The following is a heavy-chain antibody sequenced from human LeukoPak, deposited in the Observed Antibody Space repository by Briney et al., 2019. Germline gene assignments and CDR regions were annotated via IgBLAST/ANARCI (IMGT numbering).Heavy chain of an antibody. D-gene: IGHD6-19*01. V-gene: IGHV1-8*01. CDR1: GYTFTDHD. J-gene: IGHJ4*02. CDR3: ARGVAAHDS. CDR2: MNPRTGNT. Sequence: ASVKVSCKASGYTFTDHDLNWVRQAAGQGLEWMGWMNPRTGNTGYAHKFRGRVIMTRNTSITTAYMELSSLSSEDTAIYYCARGVAAHDSWGQGTLVTVSS.